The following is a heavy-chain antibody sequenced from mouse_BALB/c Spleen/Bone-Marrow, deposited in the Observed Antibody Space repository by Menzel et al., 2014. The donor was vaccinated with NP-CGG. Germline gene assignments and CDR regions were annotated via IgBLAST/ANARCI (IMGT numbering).Heavy chain of an antibody. J-gene: IGHJ4*01. CDR3: ARNGYYVYYYAMDY. CDR2: IDPANGNT. CDR1: GFNIKDTY. V-gene: IGHV14-3*02. Sequence: VQLQQSGAELVKPGASVKLSCTASGFNIKDTYMHWVKQRPEQGLEWIGRIDPANGNTKYDPKFQGKATITADTSSNPAYLQRSSLTSEDTAVYYCARNGYYVYYYAMDYWGQGTSVTVSS. D-gene: IGHD2-3*01.